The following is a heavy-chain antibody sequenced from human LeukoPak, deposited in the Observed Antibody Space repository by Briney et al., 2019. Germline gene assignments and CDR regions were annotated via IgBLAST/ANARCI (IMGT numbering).Heavy chain of an antibody. CDR1: GFTFGDYC. J-gene: IGHJ4*02. V-gene: IGHV3-49*04. Sequence: PGGSLRLSCAASGFTFGDYCMGWVRQAPGKGLEWVGFIRTKPSGGTTEFAASVKGRFTISRDDSKSIASLQMDSLRSEDTAVYYCARRGFTHGYLDFWGQGTLVTVSS. D-gene: IGHD5-18*01. CDR2: IRTKPSGGTT. CDR3: ARRGFTHGYLDF.